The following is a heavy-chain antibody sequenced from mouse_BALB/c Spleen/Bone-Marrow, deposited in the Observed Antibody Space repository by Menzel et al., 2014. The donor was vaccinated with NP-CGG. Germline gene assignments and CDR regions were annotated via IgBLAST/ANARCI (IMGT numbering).Heavy chain of an antibody. Sequence: QVQRQQSGAELGMPGASVKMSCKASGYTFTDNWIYWVKQRPGQGLEWIGAIDTSDSYTNFNQKFMGKASLTVDASSSTAYMQVSSLTSDDSAVYYCARGGHDFSLDYWGQGTSVTVSS. CDR3: ARGGHDFSLDY. V-gene: IGHV1-69*01. J-gene: IGHJ4*01. CDR2: IDTSDSYT. D-gene: IGHD2-4*01. CDR1: GYTFTDNW.